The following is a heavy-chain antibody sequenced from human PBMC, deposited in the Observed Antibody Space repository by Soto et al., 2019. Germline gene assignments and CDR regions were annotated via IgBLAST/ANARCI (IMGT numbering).Heavy chain of an antibody. D-gene: IGHD3-9*01. CDR3: ARLGSRYFDSLFNKDY. CDR2: INHSGST. CDR1: GGSFSGYY. J-gene: IGHJ4*02. V-gene: IGHV4-34*01. Sequence: QVQLQQWGAGLLKPSETLSLTCAVYGGSFSGYYWSWIRQPPGKGLEWIGEINHSGSTNYNPSLKSRVTISVDTSKNPFSLKLSSVTAADTAVYYCARLGSRYFDSLFNKDYWGQGTLVTVSS.